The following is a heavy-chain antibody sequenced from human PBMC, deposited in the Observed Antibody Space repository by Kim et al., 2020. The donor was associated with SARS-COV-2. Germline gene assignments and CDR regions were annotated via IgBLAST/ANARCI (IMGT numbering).Heavy chain of an antibody. CDR3: ARYGDYYYYGMDV. D-gene: IGHD4-17*01. V-gene: IGHV3-11*06. Sequence: YADYVKGRFTNPKDNAKNSLYLQVNSRRAENTAVYYCARYGDYYYYGMDVWGQGTTVTVSS. J-gene: IGHJ6*02.